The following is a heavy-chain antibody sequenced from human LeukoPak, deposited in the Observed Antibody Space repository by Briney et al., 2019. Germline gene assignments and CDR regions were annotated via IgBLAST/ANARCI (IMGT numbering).Heavy chain of an antibody. D-gene: IGHD5-24*01. V-gene: IGHV3-30-3*01. J-gene: IGHJ5*02. CDR2: ISYHGSND. Sequence: GGSLRLSCAASGFTFSNYAMHWVRQAPGKGLEWVAVISYHGSNDYYAYSVKGRFIISRENSKNTLYLQMNSLRAEDTAVYYCAKMATTTDWFDPWGQGTLVTVSS. CDR1: GFTFSNYA. CDR3: AKMATTTDWFDP.